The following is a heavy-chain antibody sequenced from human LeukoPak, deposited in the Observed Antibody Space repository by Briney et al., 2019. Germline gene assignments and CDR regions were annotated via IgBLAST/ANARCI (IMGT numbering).Heavy chain of an antibody. CDR2: IYFSGRT. D-gene: IGHD3-22*01. J-gene: IGHJ1*01. CDR1: GDSVSRSDSY. CDR3: ARRRYYDGSGYLE. V-gene: IGHV4-39*01. Sequence: TSETLSLTCSVSGDSVSRSDSYWDWIRQPPGKGREWIGTIYFSGRTYYSPSLKSRVTMSVDRSNNQFSLNLRSVTAADTAVYYCARRRYYDGSGYLEWGQGTMLSVSS.